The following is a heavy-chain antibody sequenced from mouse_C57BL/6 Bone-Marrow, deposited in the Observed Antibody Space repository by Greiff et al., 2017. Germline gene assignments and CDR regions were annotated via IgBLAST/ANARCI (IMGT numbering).Heavy chain of an antibody. J-gene: IGHJ2*01. V-gene: IGHV1-18*01. CDR1: GYTFTDYN. D-gene: IGHD2-4*01. Sequence: VQLQQSGPELVKPGASVKIPCKASGYTFTDYNMDWVKQSHGKSLEWIGDINPNNGGTIYNQKFKGKATLTVDKSSSTAYMELRSLTSEDTAVYYCARSLYDYDGVFDYWGQGTTLTVSS. CDR3: ARSLYDYDGVFDY. CDR2: INPNNGGT.